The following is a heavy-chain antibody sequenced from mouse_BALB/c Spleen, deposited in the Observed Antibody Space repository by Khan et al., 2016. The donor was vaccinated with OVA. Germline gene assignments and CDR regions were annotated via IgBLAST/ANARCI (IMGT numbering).Heavy chain of an antibody. CDR3: AADGYYGKGFAY. CDR2: IWAGGTT. J-gene: IGHJ3*01. CDR1: GFSLTNYG. Sequence: VKLLESGPGLVAPSQSLSITCTVSGFSLTNYGVHWVRQPPGKGLEWLGVIWAGGTTKYNSALMSRLNISKDISKSQLFLKMNSLQTDDTAMYYCAADGYYGKGFAYWGQGTLVTVSA. D-gene: IGHD2-3*01. V-gene: IGHV2-9*02.